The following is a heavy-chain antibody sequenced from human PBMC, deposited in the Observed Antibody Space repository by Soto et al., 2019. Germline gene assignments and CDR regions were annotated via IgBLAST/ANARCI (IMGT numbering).Heavy chain of an antibody. CDR3: TSRSMVRGVISSDY. CDR1: GFTFSGSA. J-gene: IGHJ4*02. V-gene: IGHV3-73*02. D-gene: IGHD3-10*01. Sequence: EVQLVESGGGLVQPGGSLKLSCAASGFTFSGSAMHWVRQASGKGMEWVGRIRSKANSYATAYAASVKGRFTISRDDSTNTAYLQMNSLKTEDTAVYYCTSRSMVRGVISSDYWGQGTLVTVSS. CDR2: IRSKANSYAT.